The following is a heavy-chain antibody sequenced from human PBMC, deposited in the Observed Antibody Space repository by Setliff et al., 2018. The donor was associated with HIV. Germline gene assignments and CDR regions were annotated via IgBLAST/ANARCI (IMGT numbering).Heavy chain of an antibody. J-gene: IGHJ4*02. CDR1: GGSISSSTYY. D-gene: IGHD2-15*01. Sequence: SETLSLTCTVFGGSISSSTYYWGWIRQPPGKGLEWIGSLRFGGNTYSNPSLKSRVTISVDTSKNQFSLRLTSVTATDTAVYYCVRHHDSDFSGDTCYYYWGQGALVTVSS. CDR2: LRFGGNT. CDR3: VRHHDSDFSGDTCYYY. V-gene: IGHV4-39*01.